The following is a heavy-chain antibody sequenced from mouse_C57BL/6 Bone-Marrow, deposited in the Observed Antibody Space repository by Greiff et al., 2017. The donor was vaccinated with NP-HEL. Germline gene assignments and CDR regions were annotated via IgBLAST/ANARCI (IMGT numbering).Heavy chain of an antibody. CDR1: GYTFTSYW. D-gene: IGHD2-1*01. Sequence: VQLQQSGTVLARPGASVKMSCKTSGYTFTSYWMHWVKQRPGQGLEWIGAIYPGNSDTSYNQKFKGKAKLTAVTSASTAYMELSSLTNEDSAVYYCTRGERGIYYGNYEGSLAYWGQGTLVTVSA. V-gene: IGHV1-5*01. CDR3: TRGERGIYYGNYEGSLAY. CDR2: IYPGNSDT. J-gene: IGHJ3*01.